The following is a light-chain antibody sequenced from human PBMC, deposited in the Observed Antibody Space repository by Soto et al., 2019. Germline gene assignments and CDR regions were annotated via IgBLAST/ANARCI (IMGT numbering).Light chain of an antibody. CDR3: SSYTSSSTPYV. Sequence: QSVLTQPRSVSGSPGQSVTISCTGISSDVDSYNRVSWYQQPPGTAPKLMIYEVSNRPSGVPDRFSGSKSGNTASLTISGLQAEDEADYYCSSYTSSSTPYVFGTGTKVTVL. V-gene: IGLV2-18*02. J-gene: IGLJ1*01. CDR1: SSDVDSYNR. CDR2: EVS.